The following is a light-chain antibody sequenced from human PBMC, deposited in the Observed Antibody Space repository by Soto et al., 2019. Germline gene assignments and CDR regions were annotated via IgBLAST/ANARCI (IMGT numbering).Light chain of an antibody. Sequence: EIVMTQSPATLSVSPGERATLSCRASQSVSSNLAWYQQKPGQAPRLLIYGAYTRATGITARFSGSGSGTAFTLTSSSLQSADFAVYYWQQYNNWPPPLTFGGGTKVEIK. V-gene: IGKV3-15*01. CDR2: GAY. J-gene: IGKJ4*01. CDR3: QQYNNWPPPLT. CDR1: QSVSSN.